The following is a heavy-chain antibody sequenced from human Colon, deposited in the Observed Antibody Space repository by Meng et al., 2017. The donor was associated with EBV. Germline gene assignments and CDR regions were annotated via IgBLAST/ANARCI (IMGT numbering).Heavy chain of an antibody. CDR1: GGSISSGGYY. V-gene: IGHV4-31*03. CDR2: IYYSGST. Sequence: QLPLPGSGPGLETPSQSLSLSFTGSGGSISSGGYYWSWNRQDQGKGLEWIGYIYYSGSTYYNPSLKSRVTISIDTSKNQFSLKLSSVTAADTAVYYCARGPSRWLQFSFDYWGQGTLVTVSS. D-gene: IGHD5-24*01. J-gene: IGHJ4*02. CDR3: ARGPSRWLQFSFDY.